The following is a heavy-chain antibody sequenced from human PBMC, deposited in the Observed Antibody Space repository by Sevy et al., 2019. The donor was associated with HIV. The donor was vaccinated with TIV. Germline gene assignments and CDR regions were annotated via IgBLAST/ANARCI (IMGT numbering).Heavy chain of an antibody. CDR2: IKQDGSEK. D-gene: IGHD3-10*01. CDR1: EFTISTYW. J-gene: IGHJ6*03. CDR3: ARWYYGSGMYYNVNMYYYYMDV. V-gene: IGHV3-7*01. Sequence: GGSLRLSCAASEFTISTYWMRWVRQAPGKGLEWVANIKQDGSEKYYVDSVKGRFTISRDNAKNSLYLQMNSLRAEDTAVYYCARWYYGSGMYYNVNMYYYYMDVWGKRTTVTVSS.